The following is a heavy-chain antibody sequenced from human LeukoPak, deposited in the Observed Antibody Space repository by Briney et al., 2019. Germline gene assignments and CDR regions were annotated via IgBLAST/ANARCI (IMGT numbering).Heavy chain of an antibody. J-gene: IGHJ6*03. Sequence: ASVRDSCKASGYTFTGYYMHWVRQAPGQGLEWMGWINPNSGGTNYAQKFQGRVTMTRDTSISTAYVELSRLRSDDTAVYYCARVVGRSDYMDVWGKGTTVTVSS. D-gene: IGHD1-26*01. CDR2: INPNSGGT. CDR3: ARVVGRSDYMDV. CDR1: GYTFTGYY. V-gene: IGHV1-2*02.